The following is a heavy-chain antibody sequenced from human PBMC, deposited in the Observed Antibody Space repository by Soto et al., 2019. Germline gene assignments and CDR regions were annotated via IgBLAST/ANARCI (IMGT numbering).Heavy chain of an antibody. V-gene: IGHV2-5*02. D-gene: IGHD6-19*01. CDR2: IYWDDDK. CDR1: GFSLSTSRMG. Sequence: QITLKESGPTLVKPTQTLTLTCTFSGFSLSTSRMGVGWIRQPPGKALEWLAVIYWDDDKRYSPSLNSRLTITKDTSKNQVVLTMTNMDPVDTATYYCARRRGAIAGDHFDSWGQGTLVTVSS. J-gene: IGHJ4*02. CDR3: ARRRGAIAGDHFDS.